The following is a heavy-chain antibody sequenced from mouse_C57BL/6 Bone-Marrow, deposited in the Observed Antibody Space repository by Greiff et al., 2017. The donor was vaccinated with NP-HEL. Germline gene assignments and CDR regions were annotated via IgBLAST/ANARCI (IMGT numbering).Heavy chain of an antibody. CDR2: IWSDGST. J-gene: IGHJ4*01. Sequence: QVQLKESGPGLVAPSQSLSITCTVSGFSLTSYGVHWVRQPPGKGLEWLVVIWSDGSTTYNSALKSRLSISKDNSKSQVFLKMNSLQTDDTAMYYCARDYYGAHYAMDYWGQGTSVTVSS. CDR3: ARDYYGAHYAMDY. CDR1: GFSLTSYG. V-gene: IGHV2-6*03. D-gene: IGHD1-1*01.